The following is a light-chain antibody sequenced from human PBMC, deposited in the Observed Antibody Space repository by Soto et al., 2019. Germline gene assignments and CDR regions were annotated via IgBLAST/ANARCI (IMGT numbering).Light chain of an antibody. V-gene: IGLV2-14*01. CDR2: NVS. CDR1: SSDVGGYNY. CDR3: SSYTGSSTLV. J-gene: IGLJ2*01. Sequence: QSALTQPASVSGSPGQSITISCTGTSSDVGGYNYVSWYQQYPGKAPKLMIYNVSNRPSGVSNRFSGSKSGNTASLTISGLQDEAEADYYCSSYTGSSTLVFGGGTKLTVL.